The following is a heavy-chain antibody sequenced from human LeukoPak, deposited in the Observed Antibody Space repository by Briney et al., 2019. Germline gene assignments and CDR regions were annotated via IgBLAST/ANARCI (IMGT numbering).Heavy chain of an antibody. CDR2: ISYDGSKK. CDR1: GFTFSSYA. Sequence: GGSLRLSCAASGFTFSSYAMHWVRQAPGKGLEWVAVISYDGSKKYYADSVKGRFTISRDNSKNTLYLQMNSLRAEDTAVYYCAREHFGEFTYYFDYWGQGTLVTVSS. D-gene: IGHD3-10*01. CDR3: AREHFGEFTYYFDY. J-gene: IGHJ4*02. V-gene: IGHV3-30*04.